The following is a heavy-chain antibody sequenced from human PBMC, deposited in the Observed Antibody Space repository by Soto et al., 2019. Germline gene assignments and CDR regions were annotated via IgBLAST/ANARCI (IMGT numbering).Heavy chain of an antibody. V-gene: IGHV3-23*01. Sequence: EEQLLESGGGLVQPGGSLRLSCAASGFSFSSYGMSWVRQAPGKGLEWVSGISGGGDSTYYAHSVKGRFTISRDKSKNTLYLQMNSLRAEDTAVYYCARGQDDYGDSDVWFDPWGQGTLVSVSS. CDR2: ISGGGDST. D-gene: IGHD4-17*01. J-gene: IGHJ5*02. CDR3: ARGQDDYGDSDVWFDP. CDR1: GFSFSSYG.